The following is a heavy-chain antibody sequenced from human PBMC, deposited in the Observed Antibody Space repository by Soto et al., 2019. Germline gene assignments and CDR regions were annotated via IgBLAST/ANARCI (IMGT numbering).Heavy chain of an antibody. CDR2: INHSGST. CDR1: GGSFIGYY. D-gene: IGHD6-13*01. CDR3: ARGHIAAAGTSNWFDP. V-gene: IGHV4-34*01. J-gene: IGHJ5*02. Sequence: SETLSLTCAVYGGSFIGYYWSWIRQPPGEGLEWIGEINHSGSTNYNPSLKSRVTISVDTSKNQFSLKLSSVTAADTAVYYCARGHIAAAGTSNWFDPWGQGTLVTVSS.